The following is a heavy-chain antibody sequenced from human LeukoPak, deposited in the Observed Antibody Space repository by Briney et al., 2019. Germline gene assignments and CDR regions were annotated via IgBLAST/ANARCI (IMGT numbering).Heavy chain of an antibody. CDR3: ARGGLPAPMDV. J-gene: IGHJ6*03. V-gene: IGHV3-21*01. CDR1: GFTFSSYS. Sequence: GGSLRLSCSASGFTFSSYSMNWVRQAPGKGLEWVSSISSSSSYIYYADSVKGRFTISRDNAKKSLYLQMNSLRAEDTAVYYCARGGLPAPMDVWGKGTTVTVSS. CDR2: ISSSSSYI. D-gene: IGHD2-2*01.